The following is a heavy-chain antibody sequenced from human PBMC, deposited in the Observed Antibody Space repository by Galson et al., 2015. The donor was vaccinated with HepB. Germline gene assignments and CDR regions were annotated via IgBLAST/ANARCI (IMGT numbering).Heavy chain of an antibody. D-gene: IGHD3-10*01. J-gene: IGHJ1*01. CDR1: GASVTGYY. Sequence: LSLTCTVSGASVTGYYWSWIRQPPGKGLQWIGYTYYDGNTNYNPSLKSRVTMSVDTSKNQFSLNLRSVTATDTAVYYCARHGFGSEDNVWGQGTLVAVSS. CDR3: ARHGFGSEDNV. CDR2: TYYDGNT. V-gene: IGHV4-59*08.